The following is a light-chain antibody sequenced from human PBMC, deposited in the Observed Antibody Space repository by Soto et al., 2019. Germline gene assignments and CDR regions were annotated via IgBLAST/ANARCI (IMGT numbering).Light chain of an antibody. CDR2: DVS. V-gene: IGLV2-14*03. Sequence: QSALTQPASVSGSPGQSITISCTGTSSDVGGYNYVSWYQQHPGKAPKILINDVSNRPSGISDRFSGSKSGNTASLTISGLQAEDEADYYCSSYTSSTTNVFGTGTKLTVL. CDR3: SSYTSSTTNV. CDR1: SSDVGGYNY. J-gene: IGLJ1*01.